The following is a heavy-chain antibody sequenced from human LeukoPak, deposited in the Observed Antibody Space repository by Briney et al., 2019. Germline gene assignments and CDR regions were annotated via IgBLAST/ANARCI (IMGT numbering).Heavy chain of an antibody. CDR2: IASDGGAK. D-gene: IGHD6-19*01. CDR3: AREATWGQWYFDH. Sequence: GGSLRLSCVASGFSFSNHGMHWVRQAPGKGLEWVSVIASDGGAKFYADSVKGRFTLSRDNSKNMFFLQMNFLTVENTAIYYCAREATWGQWYFDHWGQGTPVTVSS. V-gene: IGHV3-30*03. J-gene: IGHJ4*02. CDR1: GFSFSNHG.